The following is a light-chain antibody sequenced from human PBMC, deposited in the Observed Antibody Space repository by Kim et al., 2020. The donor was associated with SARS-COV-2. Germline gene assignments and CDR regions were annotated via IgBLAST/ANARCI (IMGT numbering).Light chain of an antibody. Sequence: EIVLTQSPATLSLSPGERATLSCRASQSVSSSYLAWYQQKPGQAPRLLIYGASSRATGIPDRFSGSGSETDFTLTISRLEPEDFAVYYCQQYSNSPPAFGQGTKVDIK. CDR2: GAS. J-gene: IGKJ1*01. V-gene: IGKV3-20*01. CDR1: QSVSSSY. CDR3: QQYSNSPPA.